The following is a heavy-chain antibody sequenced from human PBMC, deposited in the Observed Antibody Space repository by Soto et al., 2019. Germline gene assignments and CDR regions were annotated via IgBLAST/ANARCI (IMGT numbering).Heavy chain of an antibody. CDR2: VSYTGTT. Sequence: QVQLQESGPGMVRPSQTLSLTCSVSGAAVSSPDDSWPWLRQRPGQVLEWIGHVSYTGTTYYSPSIRRRVSISIDKSRTLFSLKLTAVTAADTAVYYCARDGDTDGDYPCEDQYFDYWGQGTLVTVSS. D-gene: IGHD4-17*01. CDR3: ARDGDTDGDYPCEDQYFDY. CDR1: GAAVSSPDDS. V-gene: IGHV4-31*03. J-gene: IGHJ4*02.